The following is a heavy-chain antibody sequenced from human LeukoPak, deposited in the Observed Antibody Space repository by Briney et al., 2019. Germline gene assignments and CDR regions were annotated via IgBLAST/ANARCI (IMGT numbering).Heavy chain of an antibody. Sequence: GGSLRLSCAASGFTFSSYGMHWVRQAPGEGLEWVAVISYDGNKKYYADSVKGRFTISRDNSKNTLYLQMNSLRAEDTAVYYCAKEFTAGGPQGYWGQGTLVTVSS. J-gene: IGHJ4*02. V-gene: IGHV3-30*18. D-gene: IGHD6-13*01. CDR1: GFTFSSYG. CDR3: AKEFTAGGPQGY. CDR2: ISYDGNKK.